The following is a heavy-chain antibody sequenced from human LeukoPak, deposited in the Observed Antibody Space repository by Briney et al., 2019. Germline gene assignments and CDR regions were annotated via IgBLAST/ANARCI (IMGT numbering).Heavy chain of an antibody. CDR3: ARDFHSSGYYHYFHY. V-gene: IGHV1-18*01. Sequence: GASVKVSFKASGYTFTSYGISWVRQAPGQALEWMGWISGYNGNTNYAQKLQGRVTMTTDTPTSTAYMELRSLRSDDTAVYYCARDFHSSGYYHYFHYWGQGTLVTVSS. CDR1: GYTFTSYG. CDR2: ISGYNGNT. D-gene: IGHD3-22*01. J-gene: IGHJ4*02.